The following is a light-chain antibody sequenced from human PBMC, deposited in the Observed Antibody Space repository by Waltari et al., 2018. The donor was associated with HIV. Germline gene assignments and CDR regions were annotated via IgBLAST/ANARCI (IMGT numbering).Light chain of an antibody. CDR2: DAS. CDR3: QQHSSWPLT. J-gene: IGKJ4*01. CDR1: QSVSSY. V-gene: IGKV3-11*01. Sequence: EIVLTQSPDTLSLSPGERATLSCRASQSVSSYLAWYQEKPGQAPRLLMYDASNRATGIPARFNGSGSGTDFTLNISSLEPEDLAVYSCQQHSSWPLTFGGGTKVEIK.